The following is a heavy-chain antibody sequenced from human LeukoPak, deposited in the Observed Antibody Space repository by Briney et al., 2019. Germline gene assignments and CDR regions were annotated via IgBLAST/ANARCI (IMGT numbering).Heavy chain of an antibody. D-gene: IGHD4-17*01. CDR2: VSSDETTK. V-gene: IGHV3-30-3*01. CDR3: ATTRYGDYRRFDY. Sequence: GGSLRLSCAASGFTFTNYAIHWVRQAPDKGLEWLAVVSSDETTKFYADSVKGQFTISRDNSKNTLYLQMNSLRAEDTAVYYCATTRYGDYRRFDYWGQGTLVTVSS. J-gene: IGHJ4*02. CDR1: GFTFTNYA.